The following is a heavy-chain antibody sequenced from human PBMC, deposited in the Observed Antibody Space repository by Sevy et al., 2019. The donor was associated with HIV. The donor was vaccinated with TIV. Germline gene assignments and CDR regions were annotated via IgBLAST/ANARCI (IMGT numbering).Heavy chain of an antibody. CDR2: VRWNGVSS. CDR1: GFNFGDYA. V-gene: IGHV3-20*04. CDR3: ASVFDSESYVFDF. D-gene: IGHD3-22*01. Sequence: GGSLRLSCVASGFNFGDYAMSWVRQAPGKGLEWVSGVRWNGVSSGYADSVKGRFTISRDNAKNALYLQMNSLRAEDTAFYFCASVFDSESYVFDFWGQGTLVTVSS. J-gene: IGHJ4*02.